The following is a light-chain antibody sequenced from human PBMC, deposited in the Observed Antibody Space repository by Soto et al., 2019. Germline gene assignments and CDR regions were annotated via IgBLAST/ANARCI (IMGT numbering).Light chain of an antibody. CDR1: QSVSSN. CDR3: LQYNNWPRT. V-gene: IGKV3-15*01. Sequence: EIVMTQSPATLSVSPGERATLSCRASQSVSSNLAWYQQKPGQAPRLLIYGASTRATGIPARFSGSGSGTEFTLTISSLQSEDFAVYYCLQYNNWPRTFGLGTKV. J-gene: IGKJ1*01. CDR2: GAS.